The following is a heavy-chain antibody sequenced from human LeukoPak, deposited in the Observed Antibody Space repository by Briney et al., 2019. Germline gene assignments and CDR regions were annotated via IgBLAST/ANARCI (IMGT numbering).Heavy chain of an antibody. J-gene: IGHJ3*02. D-gene: IGHD1-14*01. V-gene: IGHV4-59*01. CDR2: IYYSGST. CDR1: GGSISSYY. CDR3: ARYDRIDAYAFDI. Sequence: SETLSLTCTVSGGSISSYYWSWIRQPPGKGLEWIGYIYYSGSTNYNPSLKSRVTISVDTSKNQFSLKLSSVTAPDTAVSYCARYDRIDAYAFDIWGQGTMVTVSS.